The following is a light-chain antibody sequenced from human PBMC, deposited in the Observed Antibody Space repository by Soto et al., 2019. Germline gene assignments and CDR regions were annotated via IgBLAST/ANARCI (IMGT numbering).Light chain of an antibody. J-gene: IGKJ1*01. V-gene: IGKV3-20*01. CDR1: QSVSNNY. CDR2: GAS. CDR3: QQYGSSGT. Sequence: TLSCRASQSVSNNYLAWYQQKPGQAPRLLIYGASNRATGIPDRFSGSGSGTDFTLTISRLEPEDFAVYHCQQYGSSGTFGQGSKVDIK.